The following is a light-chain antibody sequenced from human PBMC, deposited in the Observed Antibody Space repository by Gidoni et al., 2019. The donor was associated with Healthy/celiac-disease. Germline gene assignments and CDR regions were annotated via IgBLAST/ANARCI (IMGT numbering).Light chain of an antibody. Sequence: YVLTQPLAVSVAPGKTARITCGGNNIGSKSVHWYQQKPGQAPVLVIYYDSDRPSGIPERFSGSNSGNTATLTISRVEAGDEADYYCQVWDSSSDHPVFGGGTKLTVL. V-gene: IGLV3-21*04. CDR3: QVWDSSSDHPV. CDR2: YDS. CDR1: NIGSKS. J-gene: IGLJ2*01.